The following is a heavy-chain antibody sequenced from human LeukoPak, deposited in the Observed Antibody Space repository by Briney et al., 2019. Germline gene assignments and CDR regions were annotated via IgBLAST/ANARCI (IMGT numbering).Heavy chain of an antibody. V-gene: IGHV4-38-2*02. D-gene: IGHD6-13*01. Sequence: SETLSLTCTVSEYSMNSDYYWGWIRQPPGKGLEWIGSIYDSGSTYYHTGSTYYNPSLKSRVSISIDTSNNQFSLKVTSVTAADTAVYYCARVAAGKGYPFDYWGQGTLVTVSS. CDR1: EYSMNSDYY. CDR2: IYDSGSTYYHTGST. J-gene: IGHJ4*02. CDR3: ARVAAGKGYPFDY.